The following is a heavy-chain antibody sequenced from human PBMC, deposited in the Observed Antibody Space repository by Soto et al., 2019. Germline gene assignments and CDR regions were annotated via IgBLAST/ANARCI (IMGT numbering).Heavy chain of an antibody. Sequence: GESLKISCAASGFTFSSYAMHWVRQAPGKGLEWVAVISYDGSNKYYADSVKGRFTISRDNSKNTLYLQMNSLRAEDTAVYYCAREKVLLYNKKGPFDYWGQGTLVTVSS. CDR2: ISYDGSNK. CDR3: AREKVLLYNKKGPFDY. D-gene: IGHD3-10*01. CDR1: GFTFSSYA. V-gene: IGHV3-30-3*01. J-gene: IGHJ4*02.